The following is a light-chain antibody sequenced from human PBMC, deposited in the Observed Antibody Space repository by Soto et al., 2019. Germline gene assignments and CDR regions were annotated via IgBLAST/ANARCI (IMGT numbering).Light chain of an antibody. V-gene: IGLV2-14*01. Sequence: QSALTQPASVSGSPGQSITISCTGTSSDVGAYSYVSWYQQHPGKAPKLMIYEVTNRPSGVSNRFSGSKSGNTASLTISGLQAEDEADYYCSSYTSGSTLVFGGGTKVTVL. CDR2: EVT. CDR3: SSYTSGSTLV. J-gene: IGLJ2*01. CDR1: SSDVGAYSY.